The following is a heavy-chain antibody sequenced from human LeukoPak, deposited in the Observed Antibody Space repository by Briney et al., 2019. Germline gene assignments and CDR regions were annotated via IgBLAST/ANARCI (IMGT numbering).Heavy chain of an antibody. V-gene: IGHV3-15*01. J-gene: IGHJ4*02. CDR1: GFTFSNAS. Sequence: GRCLRLSSAVSGFTFSNASMRWVRQAPGKGLEWVGRIKRKTDGGTTDYAAPVKGRFTISRDGSKNTRYLEMNSLKTQDTAVDDCTTDYGDYFYYWGQATLVTASS. CDR3: TTDYGDYFYY. CDR2: IKRKTDGGTT. D-gene: IGHD4-17*01.